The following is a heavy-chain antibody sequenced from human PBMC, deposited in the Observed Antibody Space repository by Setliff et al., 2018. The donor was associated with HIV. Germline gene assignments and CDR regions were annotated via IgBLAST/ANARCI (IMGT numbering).Heavy chain of an antibody. CDR2: IHTTRST. CDR3: ARLNQQWLVRDSGSNWFDP. V-gene: IGHV4-61*09. Sequence: PSETLSLTCSVSGDSISSGSYYWSWIRLPAGKGLEWIGQIHTTRSTNYNPSLRSRVTMSVDTSKNRFSLKLNSVTAADTAVYYCARLNQQWLVRDSGSNWFDPWGQGILVTVSS. D-gene: IGHD6-19*01. CDR1: GDSISSGSYY. J-gene: IGHJ5*02.